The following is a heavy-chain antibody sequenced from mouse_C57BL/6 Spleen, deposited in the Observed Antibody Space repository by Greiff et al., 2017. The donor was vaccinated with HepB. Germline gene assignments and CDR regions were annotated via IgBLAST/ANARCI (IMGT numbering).Heavy chain of an antibody. J-gene: IGHJ3*01. Sequence: QVQLQQPGTELVKPGASVKLSCKASGYTFTSYWMHWVKQRPGQGLEWIGYINTSNGGTNYNEKLKSKATLTLDRSSITAYMQLSSLTSADAAVYYCARDYYCSSGFAYWGQGTLLTVSA. V-gene: IGHV1-53*01. CDR2: INTSNGGT. CDR1: GYTFTSYW. D-gene: IGHD1-1*01. CDR3: ARDYYCSSGFAY.